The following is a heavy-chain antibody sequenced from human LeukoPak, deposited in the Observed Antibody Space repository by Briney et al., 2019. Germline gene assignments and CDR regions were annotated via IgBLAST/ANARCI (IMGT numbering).Heavy chain of an antibody. CDR3: TVRFLAYYYGMDI. J-gene: IGHJ6*02. V-gene: IGHV4-39*01. CDR2: IYYSGST. CDR1: GGSISSSSYY. D-gene: IGHD3-3*01. Sequence: SETLSLTCTVSGGSISSSSYYWGWIRRPPGKGLEWIGSIYYSGSTYYNPSLKSRVTISADTSKNQFSLKLSSVTAADTAVYYCTVRFLAYYYGMDIWGQGTTVTVSS.